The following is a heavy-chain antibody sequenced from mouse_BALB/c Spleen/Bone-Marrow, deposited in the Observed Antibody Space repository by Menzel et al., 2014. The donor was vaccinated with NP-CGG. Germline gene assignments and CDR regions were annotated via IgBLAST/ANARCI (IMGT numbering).Heavy chain of an antibody. CDR2: IFPGTDTS. Sequence: LQESGAEVVKPGASVKLSCKTSGYTFTNYWIQWVKQRPGQGLGWIGEIFPGTDTSYYNEKFKDKATLTVDTSSSTAYIQLSNLTSEDSAVYFCSRSYDYDEGAWFTYWGQGTLVTVSA. CDR1: GYTFTNYW. D-gene: IGHD2-4*01. J-gene: IGHJ3*01. CDR3: SRSYDYDEGAWFTY. V-gene: IGHV1S132*01.